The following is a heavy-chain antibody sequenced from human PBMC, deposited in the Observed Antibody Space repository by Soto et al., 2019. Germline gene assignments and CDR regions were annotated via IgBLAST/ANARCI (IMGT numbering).Heavy chain of an antibody. D-gene: IGHD6-19*01. J-gene: IGHJ4*02. CDR3: ARVHQWLVSYPIDY. CDR1: GFTFSSYA. CDR2: ISYDGSNK. V-gene: IGHV3-30-3*01. Sequence: QVQLVESGGGVVQPGGSLRLSCAASGFTFSSYAMHWVRQAPGKGLEWVAVISYDGSNKYYADSVKGRFTISRDNSKNPLHLQMNSLRAEDTDVYYCARVHQWLVSYPIDYWGQGTLVTVSS.